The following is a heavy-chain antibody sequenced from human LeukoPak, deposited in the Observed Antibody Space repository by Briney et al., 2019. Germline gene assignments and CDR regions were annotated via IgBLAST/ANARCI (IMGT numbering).Heavy chain of an antibody. V-gene: IGHV3-11*04. CDR3: ASCIGSAFDY. Sequence: TGGSLRLSCAASGFTFSDYYMSWIRQAPGKGLEWVSYISSSGSTIYYADSVKGRFTISRDNATNSLYLQMKSLRAEDTAVYHCASCIGSAFDYWGQGTLVTVSS. D-gene: IGHD1-26*01. CDR1: GFTFSDYY. CDR2: ISSSGSTI. J-gene: IGHJ4*02.